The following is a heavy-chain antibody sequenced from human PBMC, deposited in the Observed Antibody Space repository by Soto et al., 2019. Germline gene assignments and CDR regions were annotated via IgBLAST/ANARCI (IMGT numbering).Heavy chain of an antibody. CDR2: INHSGST. V-gene: IGHV4-34*01. D-gene: IGHD6-19*01. Sequence: SETLSLTCGVDGGSFSGYYWSWIRQPPGKGLEWIGEINHSGSTNYNPSLKSRVTISVDTSKNQFSLKLSSVTAADTAVYYCARGVGSGWWLDYFDYWGQGTLVTVSS. CDR1: GGSFSGYY. CDR3: ARGVGSGWWLDYFDY. J-gene: IGHJ4*02.